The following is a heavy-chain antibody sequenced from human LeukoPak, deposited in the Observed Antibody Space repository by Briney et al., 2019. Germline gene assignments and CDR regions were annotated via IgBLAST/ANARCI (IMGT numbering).Heavy chain of an antibody. CDR2: INHSGST. CDR3: ARGSGYFLVG. V-gene: IGHV4-34*01. J-gene: IGHJ4*02. D-gene: IGHD3-22*01. Sequence: PSETLSLTCAVYGGSFSGYYWSWIRQPPGKGLEWIGEINHSGSTNYNPSLKSRVTISVDTSKNQFSLKLSSVTAADTAVYYCARGSGYFLVGWGQGTLVTVSS. CDR1: GGSFSGYY.